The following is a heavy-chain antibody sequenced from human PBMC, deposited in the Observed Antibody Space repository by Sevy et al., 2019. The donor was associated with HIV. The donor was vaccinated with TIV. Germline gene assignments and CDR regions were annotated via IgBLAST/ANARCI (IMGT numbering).Heavy chain of an antibody. D-gene: IGHD6-25*01. J-gene: IGHJ4*02. CDR3: AAADGTDVLGYYFGS. CDR2: MYHRGTT. CDR1: GDSISSSHW. Sequence: SETLSLTCSVSGDSISSSHWWSWVRQTPGKGLEWIGDMYHRGTTNYNPSLKSRVIISVDKSKNQFSLKLTSVTAADTAGNYRAAADGTDVLGYYFGSWGQGTQVTVSS. V-gene: IGHV4-4*02.